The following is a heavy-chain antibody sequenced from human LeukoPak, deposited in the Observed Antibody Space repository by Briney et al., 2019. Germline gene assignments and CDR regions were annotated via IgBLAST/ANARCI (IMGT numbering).Heavy chain of an antibody. Sequence: GGSLRLSCAVSGFTFDDYAMHWVRQVPGKGLEWVSGINWNSDSIGYADSVKGRFTTSRDNAKNSLYLQMNSLRTEDTALYYCAKDIEVGATDDAFDIWGQGTMVTVSS. V-gene: IGHV3-9*01. J-gene: IGHJ3*02. CDR3: AKDIEVGATDDAFDI. CDR1: GFTFDDYA. D-gene: IGHD1-26*01. CDR2: INWNSDSI.